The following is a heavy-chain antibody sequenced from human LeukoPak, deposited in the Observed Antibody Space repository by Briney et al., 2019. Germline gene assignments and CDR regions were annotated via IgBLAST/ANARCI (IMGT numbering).Heavy chain of an antibody. CDR1: GGSISSSSYY. V-gene: IGHV4-39*07. J-gene: IGHJ4*02. CDR3: ARVEYSYGYYFDY. Sequence: SETLSLTCTVSGGSISSSSYYWGWIRQPPGKGLEWIGSIYYSGSTYYNPSLKSRVTISVDTSKNQFSLKLSSVTAADTAVYYCARVEYSYGYYFDYWGQGTLVTVSS. D-gene: IGHD5-18*01. CDR2: IYYSGST.